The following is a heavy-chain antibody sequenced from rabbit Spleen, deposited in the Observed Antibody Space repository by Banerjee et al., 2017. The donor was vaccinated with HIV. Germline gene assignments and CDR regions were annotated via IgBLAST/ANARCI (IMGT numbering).Heavy chain of an antibody. Sequence: QEQLVESGGGLVQPGGSLKLSCKASGFDFSSYGVSWVRQAPGKGLEWIGYIDPVFGSTYYASWVNGRFTISKTSSTTVTLQMTSLTVADTATYFCARGGEGGYGYLDLWGPGTLVTVS. CDR2: IDPVFGST. CDR3: ARGGEGGYGYLDL. V-gene: IGHV1S39*01. CDR1: GFDFSSYG. D-gene: IGHD5-1*01. J-gene: IGHJ4*01.